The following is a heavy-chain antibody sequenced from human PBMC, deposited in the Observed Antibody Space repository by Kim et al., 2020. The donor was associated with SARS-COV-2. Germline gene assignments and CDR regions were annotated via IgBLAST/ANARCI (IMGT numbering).Heavy chain of an antibody. J-gene: IGHJ4*02. CDR1: GFTFSSYA. V-gene: IGHV3-23*01. CDR2: ISGSGGST. D-gene: IGHD3-10*01. Sequence: GGSLRLSCAASGFTFSSYAMSWVRQAPGKGLEWVSAISGSGGSTYYADSVKGRFTISRDNSKNTLYLQMNSLRAEDTAVYYCAKSGERGAVWFGELLAQYYFDYWGQGTLVTVSS. CDR3: AKSGERGAVWFGELLAQYYFDY.